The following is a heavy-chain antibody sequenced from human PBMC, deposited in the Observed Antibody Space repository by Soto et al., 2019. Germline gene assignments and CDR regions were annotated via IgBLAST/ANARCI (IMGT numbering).Heavy chain of an antibody. CDR2: VSPYNGNT. CDR1: GYTFSTYG. J-gene: IGHJ6*02. CDR3: VRGGILEANRPYYYYGLDV. Sequence: ASVRVSCKVFGYTFSTYGLSWVRQAPGQGLEWMGWVSPYNGNTYYAPGLQGRVTMTTDTSTNTAYMSLRSLRSDDTAIYYCVRGGILEANRPYYYYGLDVWGQGTPVTVSS. V-gene: IGHV1-18*01. D-gene: IGHD1-1*01.